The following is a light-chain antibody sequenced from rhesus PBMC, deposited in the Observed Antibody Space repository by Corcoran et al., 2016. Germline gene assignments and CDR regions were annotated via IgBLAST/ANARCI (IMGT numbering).Light chain of an antibody. J-gene: IGKJ1*01. CDR3: LQYSSSPPT. V-gene: IGKV1-22*01. Sequence: DIQMTQSPSSLSASVGDTVTITCRASQSISSWLDWYQQKPGKAPKLLIYKTSSLQSGGPSRFSGSGSGTDFTLTISSPQPEDFARYDCLQYSSSPPTCGQVTKVEIK. CDR1: QSISSW. CDR2: KTS.